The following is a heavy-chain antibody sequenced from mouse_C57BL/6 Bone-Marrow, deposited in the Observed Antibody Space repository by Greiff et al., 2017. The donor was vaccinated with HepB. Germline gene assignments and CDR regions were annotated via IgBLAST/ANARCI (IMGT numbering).Heavy chain of an antibody. CDR2: ISSGGDYI. CDR1: GFTFSSYA. V-gene: IGHV5-9-1*02. CDR3: TKVLAAFDV. J-gene: IGHJ1*03. Sequence: EVKLMESGEGLVKPGGSLKLSCAASGFTFSSYAMSWVRQTPEKRLAWVAYISSGGDYIYYADTVKGRFTISRDNARNTLYLQMSSLKSEDTAMYYCTKVLAAFDVWGTGTTVTVSS. D-gene: IGHD1-3*01.